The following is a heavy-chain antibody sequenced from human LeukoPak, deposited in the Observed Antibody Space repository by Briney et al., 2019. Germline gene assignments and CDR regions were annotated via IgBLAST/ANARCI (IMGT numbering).Heavy chain of an antibody. CDR1: GGSISSSSYY. CDR2: IYYSGST. D-gene: IGHD1-7*01. V-gene: IGHV4-39*07. J-gene: IGHJ4*02. CDR3: ARAKYWNYVGYFDY. Sequence: SETLSLTCTVSGGSISSSSYYWGWIRQPPGKGLEWIGSIYYSGSTYYNPSLKSRVTISVDTSKNQFSLKVNSVSASDTAVYYCARAKYWNYVGYFDYWGQGTLVTVSS.